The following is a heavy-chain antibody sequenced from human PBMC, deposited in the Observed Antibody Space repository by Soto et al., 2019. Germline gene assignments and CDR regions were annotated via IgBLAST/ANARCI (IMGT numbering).Heavy chain of an antibody. D-gene: IGHD2-8*02. J-gene: IGHJ3*02. CDR2: IYYSGST. Sequence: QVQLQESGPGLVKPSETLSLTCTVSGGSISSYYWSWIRQPPGKGLEWIGYIYYSGSTNYNPSLKSRVTISVDTSKNQFSLKLSSVTAADTAVYYCARDVTEADDAFDIWGQGTMVTVSS. CDR1: GGSISSYY. CDR3: ARDVTEADDAFDI. V-gene: IGHV4-59*01.